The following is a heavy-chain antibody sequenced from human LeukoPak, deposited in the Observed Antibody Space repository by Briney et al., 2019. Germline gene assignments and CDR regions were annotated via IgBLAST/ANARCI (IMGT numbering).Heavy chain of an antibody. V-gene: IGHV3-15*07. D-gene: IGHD3-16*01. J-gene: IGHJ4*02. CDR3: ATGGHDLDY. Sequence: GGSLRLSCAGSGFIFSNAWMNWVRQGPGKGLEWVGRIKSWPDGGTIDYAAPVKGRFTISRDDSRNTVHLQMNSLNSEDTAMYYCATGGHDLDYWGQGTLVTVSS. CDR2: IKSWPDGGTI. CDR1: GFIFSNAW.